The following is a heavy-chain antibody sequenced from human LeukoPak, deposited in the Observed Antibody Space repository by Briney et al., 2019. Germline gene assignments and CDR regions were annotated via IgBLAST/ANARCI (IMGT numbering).Heavy chain of an antibody. V-gene: IGHV4-30-4*01. CDR1: GRSISNYY. Sequence: SETLSLTCTVSGRSISNYYWSWLRQPPGKGLEWVGYISYSGGTYSNPSLKSRVTVSLGTSNNQFSLQVTSVTAAHPAVCYCARGWNYFDSWGKGTLVTASS. CDR2: ISYSGGT. J-gene: IGHJ5*01. CDR3: ARGWNYFDS. D-gene: IGHD1-7*01.